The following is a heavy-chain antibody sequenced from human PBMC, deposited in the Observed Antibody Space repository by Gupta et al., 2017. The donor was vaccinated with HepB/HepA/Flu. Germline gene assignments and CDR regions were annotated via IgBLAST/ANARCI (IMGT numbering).Heavy chain of an antibody. Sequence: QVQLVQSGAEARKPGASVTVSCTASVYTSTSYDINWVRKATGQWFERLGCPNPNSGNTGDAQKFQGRVLMTSNTSRIRAHMELRRLRPDHGAVCYCAMGLEEVAVTSDFWGQVTLITDSS. V-gene: IGHV1-8*01. CDR3: AMGLEEVAVTSDF. J-gene: IGHJ3*01. CDR2: PNPNSGNT. CDR1: VYTSTSYD. D-gene: IGHD5-18*01.